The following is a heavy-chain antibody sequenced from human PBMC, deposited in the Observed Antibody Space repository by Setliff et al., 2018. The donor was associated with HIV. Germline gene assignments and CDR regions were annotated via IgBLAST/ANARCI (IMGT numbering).Heavy chain of an antibody. CDR2: IIPSLGAI. D-gene: IGHD3-10*01. CDR1: GGTFRNYA. Sequence: SVKVSCKAAGGTFRNYAINWARQAPGQGLEWMGAIIPSLGAIYSAQKFQGRVTITADEYATTVYMELSSLKSEDTAVYYCARGRWFGQLESSFDHWGQGTLVTVSS. CDR3: ARGRWFGQLESSFDH. V-gene: IGHV1-69*13. J-gene: IGHJ4*02.